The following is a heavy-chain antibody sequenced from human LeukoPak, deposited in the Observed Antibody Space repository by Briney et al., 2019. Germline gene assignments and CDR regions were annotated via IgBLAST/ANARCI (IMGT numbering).Heavy chain of an antibody. CDR1: GFTVSSNY. J-gene: IGHJ4*02. CDR2: ILSKSEGGTA. Sequence: GGSLRLSCAASGFTVSSNYMSWVRQAPGKGLEWVGRILSKSEGGTADYSSPVKGRFTISRDDSKDTLYLQMDSLKTEDTAIYYCTTESYDTWGQGTLVTVSS. D-gene: IGHD3-16*01. V-gene: IGHV3-15*01. CDR3: TTESYDT.